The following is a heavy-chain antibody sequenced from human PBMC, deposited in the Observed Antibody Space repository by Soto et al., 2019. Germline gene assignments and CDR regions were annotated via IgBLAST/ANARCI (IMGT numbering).Heavy chain of an antibody. CDR2: LSGSGGNT. Sequence: EVQLLESGGGLVQPGGSLRLSCAASGFTFSSFAMSWVRQAPGKGLEWVSALSGSGGNTYYADSVKGRFTISRDNSKNTLHLQMNSLRAEDTAVYYCAKVRTATIQNCDYWGQGTLATVSS. CDR1: GFTFSSFA. CDR3: AKVRTATIQNCDY. V-gene: IGHV3-23*01. D-gene: IGHD1-1*01. J-gene: IGHJ4*02.